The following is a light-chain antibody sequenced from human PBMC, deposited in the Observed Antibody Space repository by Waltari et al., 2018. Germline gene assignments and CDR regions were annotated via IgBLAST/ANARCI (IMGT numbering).Light chain of an antibody. CDR1: SSDIGRSNI. CDR3: CSYAGSSTVV. V-gene: IGLV2-23*01. CDR2: ERS. Sequence: QSALTQPASVSGSPGQSITISSTGTSSDIGRSNIVSWYQQHPGKAPKLMIYERSKRPSGVSNRFSGSKSGNTASLTISGLQAEDEADYYCCSYAGSSTVVFGGGTKLTVL. J-gene: IGLJ2*01.